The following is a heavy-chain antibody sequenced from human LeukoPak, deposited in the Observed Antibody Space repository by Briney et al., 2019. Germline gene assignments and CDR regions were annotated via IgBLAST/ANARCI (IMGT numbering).Heavy chain of an antibody. CDR3: ARGIGPAAPVYFDY. CDR2: ISGSGGST. Sequence: GGSLRLSCAASVFTLSSYAMSWVRQAPGKGLEWVSAISGSGGSTYYADSVKGRFTISRDNSKNTLYLQMNSLRAEDTAVYYCARGIGPAAPVYFDYWGQATLVTVSS. J-gene: IGHJ4*02. CDR1: VFTLSSYA. V-gene: IGHV3-23*01. D-gene: IGHD2-2*01.